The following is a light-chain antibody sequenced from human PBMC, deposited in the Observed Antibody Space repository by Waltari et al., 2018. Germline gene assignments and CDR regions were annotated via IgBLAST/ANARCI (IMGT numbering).Light chain of an antibody. Sequence: DIQMTHSPSSRSVSGSYRVTITCRASQDITKSLAWFQQKPGRAPKSLIYGAFILQSGVSSNFSGSGSGTDFTLTITSLQPEDFGTYYCLQYQAYPLTVGGGTKVDIK. CDR1: QDITKS. V-gene: IGKV1-16*02. CDR2: GAF. J-gene: IGKJ4*01. CDR3: LQYQAYPLT.